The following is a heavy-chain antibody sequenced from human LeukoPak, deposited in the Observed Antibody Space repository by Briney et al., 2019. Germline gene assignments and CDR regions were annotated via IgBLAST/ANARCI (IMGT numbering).Heavy chain of an antibody. CDR2: ISYDGSNK. J-gene: IGHJ5*02. CDR3: ARGWFPFDWLSPWFDP. CDR1: GFTFSSYA. V-gene: IGHV3-30*04. Sequence: GRSLRLSCAASGFTFSSYAMHWVRQAPGKGLEWVAVISYDGSNKYYADSVKGRFTISRDNSKNTLYLQMNSLGAEDTAVYYCARGWFPFDWLSPWFDPWGQGTLVTVSS. D-gene: IGHD3-9*01.